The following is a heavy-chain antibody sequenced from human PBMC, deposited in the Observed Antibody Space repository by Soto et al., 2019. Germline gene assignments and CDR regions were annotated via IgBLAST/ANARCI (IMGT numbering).Heavy chain of an antibody. CDR2: VRIKPRGYTT. J-gene: IGHJ6*03. Sequence: EVQLVESGGGLVQPGGSLRLSCAASGFTFSDHYMDWVRQAPGKGLEWIARVRIKPRGYTTEYAASVTGRFTISRDDSQKSLYLQINSLKTEETAMYFCVRGSEHNTHFYMGVWGDGMMVTVSS. CDR1: GFTFSDHY. V-gene: IGHV3-72*01. CDR3: VRGSEHNTHFYMGV. D-gene: IGHD1-1*01.